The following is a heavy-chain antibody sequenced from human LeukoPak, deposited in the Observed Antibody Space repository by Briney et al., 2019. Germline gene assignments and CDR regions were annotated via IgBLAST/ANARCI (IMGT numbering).Heavy chain of an antibody. CDR1: GGSITSGTNY. CDR2: IYSSGST. CDR3: ARESVSSGTNWFDP. J-gene: IGHJ5*02. V-gene: IGHV4-39*02. D-gene: IGHD3-10*01. Sequence: SETLSLKCTVSGGSITSGTNYWGWIRQSPGKGLEWVGSIYSSGSTHYNPSLRSRVTISVDTSKNQFYLKLTSMTAADSAVYFCARESVSSGTNWFDPWGQGTLVTVSS.